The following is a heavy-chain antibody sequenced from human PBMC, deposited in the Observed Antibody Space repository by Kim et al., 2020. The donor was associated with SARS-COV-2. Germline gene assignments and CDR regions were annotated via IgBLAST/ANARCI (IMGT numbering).Heavy chain of an antibody. V-gene: IGHV1-8*01. CDR3: ARGLTMVRGVILAY. Sequence: AQKFQGRVTMTRNTAISTAYMELSSLRSEDTAVYYCARGLTMVRGVILAYWGQGTLVTVSS. D-gene: IGHD3-10*01. J-gene: IGHJ4*02.